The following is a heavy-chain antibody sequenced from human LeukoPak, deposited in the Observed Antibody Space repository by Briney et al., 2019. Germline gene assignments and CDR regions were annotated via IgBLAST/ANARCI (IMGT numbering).Heavy chain of an antibody. Sequence: GRSLRLSCAASGFTFSSYAMHWVRQAPGKGLEWVAVISYDGSNKYYADSVKGRFTISRDNSKNTLYLQMNSLRAEDTAVYYCARDRLNPMTYYYDSSGYYYFDYWGQGTLVTVSS. CDR1: GFTFSSYA. CDR2: ISYDGSNK. V-gene: IGHV3-30-3*01. D-gene: IGHD3-22*01. CDR3: ARDRLNPMTYYYDSSGYYYFDY. J-gene: IGHJ4*02.